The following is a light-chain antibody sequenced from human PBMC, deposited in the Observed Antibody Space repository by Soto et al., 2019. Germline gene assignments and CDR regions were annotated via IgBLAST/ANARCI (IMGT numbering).Light chain of an antibody. CDR2: DVS. V-gene: IGLV2-14*01. CDR3: TSYTSSRV. CDR1: SSDVGGYNY. J-gene: IGLJ2*01. Sequence: QSVLTQPASVSGSPGQSITISCTGTSSDVGGYNYVSWYQQHPGKAPKFMIYDVSNRPSGVSNRFSGSKSGNTASLTISGLQAEDEADYYCTSYTSSRVFGGGTQLTVL.